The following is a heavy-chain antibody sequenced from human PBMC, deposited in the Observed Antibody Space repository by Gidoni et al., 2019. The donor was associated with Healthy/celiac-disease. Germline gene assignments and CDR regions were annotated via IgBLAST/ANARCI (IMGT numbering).Heavy chain of an antibody. Sequence: QVQLQQSGPGLVKPSQTLSLTCAISGDSVSSNSAVWNWIRQSPSRGLECLGRTYYRSKWYNDYAVSVKSRITINPDTSKNQFSLQLNSVTPEDTAVYYCAKNFALVGQPPNWFDPWGQGTLVTVSS. CDR2: TYYRSKWYN. D-gene: IGHD5-18*01. J-gene: IGHJ5*02. V-gene: IGHV6-1*01. CDR1: GDSVSSNSAV. CDR3: AKNFALVGQPPNWFDP.